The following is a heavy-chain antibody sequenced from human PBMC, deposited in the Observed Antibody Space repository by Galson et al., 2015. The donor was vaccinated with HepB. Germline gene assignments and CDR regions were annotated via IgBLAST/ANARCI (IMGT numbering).Heavy chain of an antibody. D-gene: IGHD2-2*01. CDR2: IIPIFGTA. Sequence: SVKVSCKASGGTFSSYAISWVRQAPGQGLEWMGGIIPIFGTANYAQKFQGRVTITADESTSTAYMELSSLRSEDTAVYYCARGGIVVVPAAISVYYYMDVWGKGTTVTVSS. CDR3: ARGGIVVVPAAISVYYYMDV. J-gene: IGHJ6*03. CDR1: GGTFSSYA. V-gene: IGHV1-69*13.